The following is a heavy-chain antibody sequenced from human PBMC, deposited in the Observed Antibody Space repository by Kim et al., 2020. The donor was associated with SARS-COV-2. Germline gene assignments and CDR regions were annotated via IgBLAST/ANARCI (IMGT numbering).Heavy chain of an antibody. J-gene: IGHJ5*02. D-gene: IGHD2-2*01. V-gene: IGHV3-11*05. CDR3: ARAPLVDGGGYFDP. Sequence: ADSVKGRFTISRDNAKNSLYLQMNSLRAEDTAVYYCARAPLVDGGGYFDPWGQGTLVTVSS.